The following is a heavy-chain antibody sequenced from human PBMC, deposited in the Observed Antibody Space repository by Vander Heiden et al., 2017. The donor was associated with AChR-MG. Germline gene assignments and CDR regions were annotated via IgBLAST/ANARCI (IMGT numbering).Heavy chain of an antibody. V-gene: IGHV3-15*01. CDR2: IKSKTDGGTT. CDR1: GFPFSNAW. Sequence: EVQLVEPGGGLVKPGGSLRLSCAASGFPFSNAWMSWVRQAPGKGLEWVGRIKSKTDGGTTDYAAPVKGRFTISRDDSKNTLYLQMNSLKTEDTAVYYCTAQVVPREAFDIWGQGTMVTVSS. J-gene: IGHJ3*02. D-gene: IGHD2-21*01. CDR3: TAQVVPREAFDI.